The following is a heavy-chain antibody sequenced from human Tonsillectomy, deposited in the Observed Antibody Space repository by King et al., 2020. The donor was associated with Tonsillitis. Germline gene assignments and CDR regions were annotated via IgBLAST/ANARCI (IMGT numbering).Heavy chain of an antibody. V-gene: IGHV4-39*01. Sequence: QLQESGPGLVKPSETLSLTCTVSGGSISSSSYYWCWIRQPPGKGLEWIGSIYYSGSTYYNPSLKSRVTISVDTSKNQFSLKLSSVTAADTAVYYCARQWYSSSWYPINWFDPWGQGTLVTVSS. CDR2: IYYSGST. CDR3: ARQWYSSSWYPINWFDP. J-gene: IGHJ5*02. D-gene: IGHD6-13*01. CDR1: GGSISSSSYY.